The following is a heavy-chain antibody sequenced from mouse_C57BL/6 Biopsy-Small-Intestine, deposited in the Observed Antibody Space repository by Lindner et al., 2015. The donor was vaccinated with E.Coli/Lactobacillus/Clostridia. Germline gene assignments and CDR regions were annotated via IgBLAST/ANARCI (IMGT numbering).Heavy chain of an antibody. V-gene: IGHV1-84*02. J-gene: IGHJ4*01. CDR3: ARDPSPLAVAATDDFDY. CDR2: STLAMVK. CDR1: GYTFSNYA. D-gene: IGHD6-1*01. Sequence: SVKVSCKASGYTFSNYAMHWVAPGPRTKGLSGWDGSTLAMVKQNNSQIFQGRVTITRDTSASTTYMDLSSLRSEDTAVYYCARDPSPLAVAATDDFDYWGQGTLVTVSS.